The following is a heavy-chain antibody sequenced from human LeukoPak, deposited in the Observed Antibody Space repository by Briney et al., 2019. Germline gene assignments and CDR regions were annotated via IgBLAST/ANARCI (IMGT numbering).Heavy chain of an antibody. D-gene: IGHD6-13*01. CDR3: ARLGYSTGWYNY. Sequence: PSQTLSLTCTVSGGSISSGGYYWSWIRQPPGKGPDWIANIYYSGTTYYNPSLKSRVTISVDMSKNQFSLKLRSVTAADTAVYYCARLGYSTGWYNYWGPGTLVTVSP. CDR1: GGSISSGGYY. J-gene: IGHJ4*02. CDR2: IYYSGTT. V-gene: IGHV4-39*01.